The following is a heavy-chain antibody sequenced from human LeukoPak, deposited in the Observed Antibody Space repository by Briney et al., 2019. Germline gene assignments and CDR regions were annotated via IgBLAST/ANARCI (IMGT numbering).Heavy chain of an antibody. V-gene: IGHV4-39*07. CDR2: IYYSGST. CDR3: ARAGRGYFDWLEVYYYYYMDV. Sequence: SETLSLTCAVSGGSISSSIYYWGWIRQAPGKGLEWIGSIYYSGSTYYNPSLKSRVTISVDTSKNQFSLKLSSVTAADTAVYYCARAGRGYFDWLEVYYYYYMDVWGKGTTVTVSS. J-gene: IGHJ6*03. D-gene: IGHD3-9*01. CDR1: GGSISSSIYY.